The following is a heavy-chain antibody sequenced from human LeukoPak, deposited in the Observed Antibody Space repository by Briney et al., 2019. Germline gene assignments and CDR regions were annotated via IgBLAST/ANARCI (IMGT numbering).Heavy chain of an antibody. Sequence: GGSLRLSCAASGFTFSRYSMNWVRQAPGKGLEWVSSISSSSSYIYYADSVKGRFTISRDNAKNSLHLQMNSLRDEDTAVYYCARGGFDAFDIWGQGTMVTVSS. CDR3: ARGGFDAFDI. D-gene: IGHD3-16*01. J-gene: IGHJ3*02. V-gene: IGHV3-21*01. CDR2: ISSSSSYI. CDR1: GFTFSRYS.